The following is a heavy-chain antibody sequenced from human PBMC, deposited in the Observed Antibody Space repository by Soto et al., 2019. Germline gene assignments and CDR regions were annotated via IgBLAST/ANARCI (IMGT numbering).Heavy chain of an antibody. V-gene: IGHV3-33*01. CDR2: ISYDGRNT. CDR1: GFTFGGYG. CDR3: ARAKWHDGSGRVREFDY. D-gene: IGHD3-10*01. J-gene: IGHJ4*02. Sequence: GGSLRLSCAASGFTFGGYGMHWVRQAPGKGLEWAAAISYDGRNTYYADSVQGRFAISRDNSKNTTYLQMNSLRVEDTAVYYCARAKWHDGSGRVREFDYWGQGALVTVSS.